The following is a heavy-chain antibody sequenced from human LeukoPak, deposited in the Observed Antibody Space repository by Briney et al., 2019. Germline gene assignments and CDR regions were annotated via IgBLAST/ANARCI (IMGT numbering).Heavy chain of an antibody. Sequence: PGRSLTLSCAASGFTFSTYGMHWVRQAPGKGLEWVAVIWYDGTNEYYADSVKGRFTISRDNSKNTLYLQMNSLKAEDTALYFCERDYGSGRGVEISYYHYGMDVWGQGTTVTVSS. CDR1: GFTFSTYG. CDR3: ERDYGSGRGVEISYYHYGMDV. CDR2: IWYDGTNE. D-gene: IGHD3-10*01. V-gene: IGHV3-33*01. J-gene: IGHJ6*02.